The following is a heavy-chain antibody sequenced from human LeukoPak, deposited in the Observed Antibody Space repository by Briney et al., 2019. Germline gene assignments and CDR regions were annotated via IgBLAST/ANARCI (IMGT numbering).Heavy chain of an antibody. CDR2: ISSNGGST. Sequence: GGSLRLSCAASGFTFSSYAMRWVRQAPGKGLEYVSAISSNGGSTYYANSVKGRFTISRDNSKNTLYLQMGSLRAEDMAVYYCARGEQWLAMGYFDYWGQGTLVTVSS. V-gene: IGHV3-64*01. CDR3: ARGEQWLAMGYFDY. CDR1: GFTFSSYA. J-gene: IGHJ4*02. D-gene: IGHD6-19*01.